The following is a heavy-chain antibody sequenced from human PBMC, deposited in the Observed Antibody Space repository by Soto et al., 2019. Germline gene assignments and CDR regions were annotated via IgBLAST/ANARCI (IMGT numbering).Heavy chain of an antibody. J-gene: IGHJ4*02. CDR2: ISHRGDT. V-gene: IGHV4-31*11. CDR1: GVSIGSDAYY. Sequence: QVQLQQSGPGLVKPSQTLSLTCAVSGVSIGSDAYYWSWIRQHPGKGLGWVGFISHRGDTYYNPSLQSRLTLAVDMSKNQFSLKLTSVTAADTAVYFCARYRFTATWSKFDYWGQGTLVTVSS. CDR3: ARYRFTATWSKFDY. D-gene: IGHD3-16*02.